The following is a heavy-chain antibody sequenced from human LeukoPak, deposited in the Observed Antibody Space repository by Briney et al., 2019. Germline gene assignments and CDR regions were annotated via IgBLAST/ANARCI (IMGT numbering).Heavy chain of an antibody. Sequence: GGPLRLSCAAPGFTFSRYWMAWVRQAAGKGLEWVASIKQDGSDKNYVDSVKCRFTISRDNAKNLMYLQMNCLRAEDTAVYYCARDKIVGATYFDDWGQGTLVTVSS. D-gene: IGHD1-26*01. CDR1: GFTFSRYW. CDR2: IKQDGSDK. V-gene: IGHV3-7*01. J-gene: IGHJ4*02. CDR3: ARDKIVGATYFDD.